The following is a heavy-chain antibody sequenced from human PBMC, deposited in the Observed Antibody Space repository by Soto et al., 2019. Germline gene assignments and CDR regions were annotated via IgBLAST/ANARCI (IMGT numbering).Heavy chain of an antibody. V-gene: IGHV4-30-4*01. CDR3: ARGGIIVGATYFDY. CDR1: GGSISSGDYH. D-gene: IGHD1-26*01. CDR2: IYYSGST. Sequence: SETLSLTCTVSGGSISSGDYHWSWIRQPPGKGLEWIGYIYYSGSTYYNPSLKSRVTISVDTSKNQFSLKLSSVTAADTAVYYCARGGIIVGATYFDYWGQGTLVTGSS. J-gene: IGHJ4*02.